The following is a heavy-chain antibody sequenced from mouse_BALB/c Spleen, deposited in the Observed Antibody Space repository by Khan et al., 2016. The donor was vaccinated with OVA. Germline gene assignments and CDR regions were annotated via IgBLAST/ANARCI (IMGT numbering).Heavy chain of an antibody. CDR1: GYTFTNYV. V-gene: IGHV1S136*01. Sequence: VQLQQSGPELVKPGASVRMSCKASGYTFTNYVMHWVKQKPGQGLEWIGYINPYNDGSKYNEKFKGKATLTSDKSSSTDYMELSSLTSEDSAVYYCARYSSSPYYGLDYWGQGTSVTFSS. J-gene: IGHJ4*01. D-gene: IGHD1-1*01. CDR3: ARYSSSPYYGLDY. CDR2: INPYNDGS.